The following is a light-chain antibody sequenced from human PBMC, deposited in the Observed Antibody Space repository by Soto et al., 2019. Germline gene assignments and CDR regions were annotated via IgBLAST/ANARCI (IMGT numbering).Light chain of an antibody. Sequence: DIQMTQSPSSLSASVGDRVTITCRAIQSISRSLAWYQQKPGKAPNLLIYDVSSLESGVPSRFSGSGFGTEFTLTISSLQPDDFATYYCQQYNSYLLTFGPGTKVDIK. J-gene: IGKJ3*01. CDR1: QSISRS. CDR3: QQYNSYLLT. CDR2: DVS. V-gene: IGKV1-5*01.